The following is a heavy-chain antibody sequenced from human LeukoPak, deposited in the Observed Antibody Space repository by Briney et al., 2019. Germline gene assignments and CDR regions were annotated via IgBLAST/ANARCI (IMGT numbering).Heavy chain of an antibody. D-gene: IGHD1-1*01. J-gene: IGHJ4*02. CDR2: VKQDGSEK. CDR1: GFTFSNYW. V-gene: IGHV3-7*01. CDR3: ARDGRRATYYFDY. Sequence: GGSLRISCAASGFTFSNYWMSWVRQAPGKGLEWVANVKQDGSEKYYVDSVKGRFTISRDNAKNSLYLQMNSLRAEDTAVYSCARDGRRATYYFDYWGQGTLVTVSS.